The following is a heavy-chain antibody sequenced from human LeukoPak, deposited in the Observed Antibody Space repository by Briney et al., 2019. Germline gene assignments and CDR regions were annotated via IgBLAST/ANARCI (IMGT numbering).Heavy chain of an antibody. CDR3: AKDGSSDYLNWFDP. CDR2: ISYDGSNK. CDR1: GFTFSSYA. Sequence: GRSLRLSCAASGFTFSSYAMHWVRQAPGKGLEWVAVISYDGSNKYYADSVKGRFTVSRDNSKNTLHLQMNSLRAEDTAVYFCAKDGSSDYLNWFDPWGQGTLVTVSS. D-gene: IGHD6-19*01. J-gene: IGHJ5*02. V-gene: IGHV3-30*04.